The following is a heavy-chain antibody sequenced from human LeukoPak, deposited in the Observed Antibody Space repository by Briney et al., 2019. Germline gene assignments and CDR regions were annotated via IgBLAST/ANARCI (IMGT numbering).Heavy chain of an antibody. V-gene: IGHV4-34*01. CDR3: ARGRYFDY. CDR1: GGSFSGYY. Sequence: SETLSLTCAVYGGSFSGYYWSWIRQPPGKGLEWIGEIDHSGSTNYNPSLKSRVTISVDTSKNQFSLKLSSVTAADTAVYYCARGRYFDYWGQGTLVTVSS. CDR2: IDHSGST. J-gene: IGHJ4*02.